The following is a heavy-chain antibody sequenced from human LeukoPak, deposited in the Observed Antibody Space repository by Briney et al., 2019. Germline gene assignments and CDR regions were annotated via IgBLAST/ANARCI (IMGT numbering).Heavy chain of an antibody. CDR2: IYHSGST. CDR1: GYSISSGYY. V-gene: IGHV4-38-2*02. CDR3: ARDNPDYDFWSVHRSHIGWFDP. D-gene: IGHD3-3*01. J-gene: IGHJ5*02. Sequence: SETLSLTCTVSGYSISSGYYWGWIRQPPGKGLEWIGSIYHSGSTYYNPSLKSRVTISVDTSKNQFSLKLSSVTAADTAVYYCARDNPDYDFWSVHRSHIGWFDPWGQGTLVTVSS.